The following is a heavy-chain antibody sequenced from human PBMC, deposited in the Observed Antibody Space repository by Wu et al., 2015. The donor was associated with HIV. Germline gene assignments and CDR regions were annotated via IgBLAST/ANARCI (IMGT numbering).Heavy chain of an antibody. CDR1: GDSLTKLS. Sequence: QVQLVQSGAELKKPGASVKVSCKVSGDSLTKLSIHWVRQAPGKGLEWMGGFDPEDGKIIYAQRFQGRVTMTEDISADTAYMRLTSPTSDDTAIYFCAAKFRDIWSIGLPHWGQGTLV. V-gene: IGHV1-24*01. CDR2: FDPEDGKI. J-gene: IGHJ1*01. CDR3: AAKFRDIWSIGLPH. D-gene: IGHD1-26*01.